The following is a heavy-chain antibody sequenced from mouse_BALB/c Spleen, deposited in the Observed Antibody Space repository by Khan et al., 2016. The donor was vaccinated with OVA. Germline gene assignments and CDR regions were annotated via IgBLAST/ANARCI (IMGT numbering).Heavy chain of an antibody. V-gene: IGHV1S136*01. CDR1: GYTFTSYV. Sequence: VQLQQSGPELVKPGASVKMSCKDSGYTFTSYVMHWVKQKPGQGLEWIGYISPNNDGSKYNEKFRGKATLTSDKSSSTSYMDLSSLTSEDSAVFYVLRAFYYYVSASGGFVYWAKGLWSLSLQ. CDR2: ISPNNDGS. D-gene: IGHD1-1*01. CDR3: LRAFYYYVSASGGFVY. J-gene: IGHJ3*01.